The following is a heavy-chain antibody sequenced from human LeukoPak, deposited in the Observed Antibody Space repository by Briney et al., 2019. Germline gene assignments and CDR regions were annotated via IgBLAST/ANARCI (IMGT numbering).Heavy chain of an antibody. CDR3: ARGPSGYHNT. D-gene: IGHD5-12*01. CDR2: IYYSGST. Sequence: SETLSLTCTVSGGSIRSYYWSWIRQPPGKGLEWIGYIYYSGSTNYNPSLKSRVTISVDTSKNQFSLKLSSVTAADTAVYYCARGPSGYHNTGGQGTLVTVSS. CDR1: GGSIRSYY. J-gene: IGHJ4*02. V-gene: IGHV4-59*01.